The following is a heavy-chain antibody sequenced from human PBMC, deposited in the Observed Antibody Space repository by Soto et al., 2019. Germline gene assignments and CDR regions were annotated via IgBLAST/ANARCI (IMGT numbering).Heavy chain of an antibody. Sequence: EVQLVESGGGLVQPGGSLRLSCEASGFTFRNYDMHWVRQGTGKGLGWVSGTSAAGDPDYADSVEGRFTISRENAQNSFFLQMNSLRVGDTAVYYCARTDRDFYGLDVWGQGTTVIVSS. V-gene: IGHV3-13*05. CDR3: ARTDRDFYGLDV. CDR2: TSAAGDP. CDR1: GFTFRNYD. J-gene: IGHJ6*02.